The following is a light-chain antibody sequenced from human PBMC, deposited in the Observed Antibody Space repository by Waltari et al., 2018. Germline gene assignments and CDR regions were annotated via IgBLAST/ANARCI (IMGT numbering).Light chain of an antibody. V-gene: IGKV4-1*01. CDR3: QQYCTTPRA. CDR1: QSLLFASNNKNY. CDR2: WAS. Sequence: DIVMTQSPDSLAVSLGERATVHCRSSQSLLFASNNKNYLAWYQQKPGQPPKLLIYWASTRDSGVPNRFSGSGSGTDFTLTISGLQAEDVGVYYCQQYCTTPRAFGQGTKVEIK. J-gene: IGKJ1*01.